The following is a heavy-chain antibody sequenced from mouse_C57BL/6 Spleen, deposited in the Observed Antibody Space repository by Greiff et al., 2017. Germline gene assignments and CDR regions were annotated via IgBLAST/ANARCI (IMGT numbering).Heavy chain of an antibody. V-gene: IGHV5-9-1*02. J-gene: IGHJ3*01. CDR1: GFTFSSYA. D-gene: IGHD2-4*01. CDR3: TRKGDDYDEGWFAY. Sequence: EVQRVESGEGLVKPGGSLKLSCAASGFTFSSYAMSWVRQTPEKRLEWVAYISSGGDYIYYADTVKGRFTISRDNARNTLYLQMSSLKSEDTAMYYCTRKGDDYDEGWFAYWGQGTLVTVSA. CDR2: ISSGGDYI.